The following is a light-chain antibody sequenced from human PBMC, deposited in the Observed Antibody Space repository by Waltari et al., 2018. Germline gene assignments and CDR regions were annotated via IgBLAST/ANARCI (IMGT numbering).Light chain of an antibody. V-gene: IGKV3-20*01. J-gene: IGKJ1*01. CDR3: QQYGSSPWT. CDR1: QTVSSSY. CDR2: GAS. Sequence: EIVLTQSPGTLSLSPRVSATLSCTASQTVSSSYLAWYQQKPGQAPRLLIYGASSRATSSPVRVSGSGSGTDVTLTISRLEPEDFAVYYCQQYGSSPWTFGQGTKVEIK.